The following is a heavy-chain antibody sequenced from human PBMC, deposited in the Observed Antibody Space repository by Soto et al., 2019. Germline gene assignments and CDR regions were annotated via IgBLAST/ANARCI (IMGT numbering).Heavy chain of an antibody. V-gene: IGHV3-11*01. Sequence: GESLKISCAVSGFTFSDHYMTWIRQAPGKGLEWVSDISTSGGTINYADSVKGRFTISRDNAKNSLYLQMNSLRAEDTAVYYCARTISWGGFDIWGQGTMVTVSS. D-gene: IGHD7-27*01. CDR1: GFTFSDHY. CDR3: ARTISWGGFDI. J-gene: IGHJ3*02. CDR2: ISTSGGTI.